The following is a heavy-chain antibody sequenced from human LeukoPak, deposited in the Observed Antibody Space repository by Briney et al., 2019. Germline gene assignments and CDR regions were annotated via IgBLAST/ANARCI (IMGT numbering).Heavy chain of an antibody. CDR2: ISYDGSNK. J-gene: IGHJ4*02. Sequence: GGSLRLSCAASGFTFSSYAMHWVRQAPGKGLEWVAVISYDGSNKYYADSVKGRFTISRDNSKNTLYLQMNSLRAEDTAVYYCARALWFGELSNYYYFDYWGQGTLVTVSS. D-gene: IGHD3-10*01. CDR1: GFTFSSYA. V-gene: IGHV3-30-3*01. CDR3: ARALWFGELSNYYYFDY.